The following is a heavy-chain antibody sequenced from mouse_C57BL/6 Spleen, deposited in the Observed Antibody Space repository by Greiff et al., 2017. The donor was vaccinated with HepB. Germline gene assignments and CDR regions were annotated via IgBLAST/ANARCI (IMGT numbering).Heavy chain of an antibody. J-gene: IGHJ4*01. CDR2: IDPSDSYT. Sequence: QVQLQQPGAELVKPGASVKLSCKASGYTFTSYWMQWVKQRPGQGLEWIGEIDPSDSYTNYNQKFKGKATLTVDTSSSTAYMQLSSLTSEDSAVYYCARTYYRRAMDYWGQGTSVTVSS. D-gene: IGHD2-10*01. CDR1: GYTFTSYW. V-gene: IGHV1-50*01. CDR3: ARTYYRRAMDY.